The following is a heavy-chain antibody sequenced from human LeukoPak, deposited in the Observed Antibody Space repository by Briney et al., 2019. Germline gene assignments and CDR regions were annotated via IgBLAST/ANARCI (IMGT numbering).Heavy chain of an antibody. D-gene: IGHD1-26*01. V-gene: IGHV4-30-2*01. J-gene: IGHJ6*02. CDR3: ARVRWELLPHYYDLDV. Sequence: SETLSLTCAVSGGSISSGGYSWSWIRQPPGKGLEWIGYIYHSGSTYYNPSLKSRVTISVDRSKNQFSLKLSSVTAADTAVYYCARVRWELLPHYYDLDVWGQGTTVTVSS. CDR2: IYHSGST. CDR1: GGSISSGGYS.